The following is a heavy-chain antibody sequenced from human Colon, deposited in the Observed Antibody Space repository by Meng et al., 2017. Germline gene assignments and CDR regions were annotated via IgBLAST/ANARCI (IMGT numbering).Heavy chain of an antibody. CDR1: GASISSYY. Sequence: SETLSLTCTVSGASISSYYWSWIRQPPGKGLEWIGYVYYSGSTNYNPSLKSRVTISLDTSKNQFSLKLRSVTAADTAVYYCAKAIRYALDVWGQGTVVTVSS. CDR2: VYYSGST. J-gene: IGHJ3*01. CDR3: AKAIRYALDV. V-gene: IGHV4-59*01. D-gene: IGHD3-3*01.